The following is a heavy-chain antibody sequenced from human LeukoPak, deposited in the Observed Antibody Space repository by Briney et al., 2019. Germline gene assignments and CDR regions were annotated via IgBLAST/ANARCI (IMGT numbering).Heavy chain of an antibody. J-gene: IGHJ6*03. CDR3: ARDAPSAGTPNDYYYYYYMDV. D-gene: IGHD1-1*01. V-gene: IGHV3-48*01. CDR2: ISSSSSTI. CDR1: GFTFSSYS. Sequence: PGGSLRLSCAASGFTFSSYSMNWVRQAPGKGLEWVSYISSSSSTIYYADSVKGRFTISRDNAKNSLYLQMNSLRAEDTAVYYCARDAPSAGTPNDYYYYYYMDVWGKGTTVTVSS.